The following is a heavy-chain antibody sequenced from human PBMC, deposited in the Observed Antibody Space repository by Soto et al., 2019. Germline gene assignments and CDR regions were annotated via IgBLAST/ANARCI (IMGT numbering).Heavy chain of an antibody. CDR3: ARGSIIAGLYYGMDF. V-gene: IGHV4-31*03. CDR1: GGSISSGGYY. J-gene: IGHJ6*02. CDR2: NYYSGIT. Sequence: SETLSLTCTVSGGSISSGGYYWTWIRQHPGKGLEWIGYNYYSGITYYNPSLKSRVTISLDTSKNQFSLKLSSVTAADTAVYYCARGSIIAGLYYGMDFCGQATTVTVSS. D-gene: IGHD6-13*01.